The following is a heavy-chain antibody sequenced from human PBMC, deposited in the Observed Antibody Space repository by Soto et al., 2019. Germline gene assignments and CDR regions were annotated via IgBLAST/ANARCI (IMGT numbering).Heavy chain of an antibody. CDR2: IIPIFGTA. CDR1: GGTFSIYS. J-gene: IGHJ5*01. D-gene: IGHD3-3*01. V-gene: IGHV1-69*13. Sequence: SVKGSCKASGGTFSIYSISWVRQAPGQGLEWMGGIIPIFGTANYAQKFQGRVTITADESTSTAYMELSSLRSEDTAVYYCARGGWGRIKIFGVATWVIASWGQGTRVIVSS. CDR3: ARGGWGRIKIFGVATWVIAS.